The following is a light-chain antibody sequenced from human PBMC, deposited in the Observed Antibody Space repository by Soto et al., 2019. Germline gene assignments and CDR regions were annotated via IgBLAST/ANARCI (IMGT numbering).Light chain of an antibody. V-gene: IGKV3-20*01. CDR2: GAS. Sequence: EIVLTQSPGTLSLSPGERVTLSCRASQSVSSSYLAWYQQKPGQAPRLLIYGASSRATGIPDRLSGSGSGTDFTLNIHRLEPEDFAVYYCQQYGTSPLTFGGGTKVEIK. CDR1: QSVSSSY. CDR3: QQYGTSPLT. J-gene: IGKJ4*01.